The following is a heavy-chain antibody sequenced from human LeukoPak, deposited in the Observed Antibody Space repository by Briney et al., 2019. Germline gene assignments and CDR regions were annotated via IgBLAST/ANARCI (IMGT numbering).Heavy chain of an antibody. Sequence: SETLSLTCTVSGGSISSSSYYWSWIRQPAGKGLEWIGRIYTSGSTNYNPSLKSRVTMSVDTSKNQFSLKLSSVTAADTAVYYCARDYGDYLLGYWGQGTLVTVSS. J-gene: IGHJ4*02. CDR3: ARDYGDYLLGY. V-gene: IGHV4-61*02. CDR2: IYTSGST. D-gene: IGHD4-17*01. CDR1: GGSISSSSYY.